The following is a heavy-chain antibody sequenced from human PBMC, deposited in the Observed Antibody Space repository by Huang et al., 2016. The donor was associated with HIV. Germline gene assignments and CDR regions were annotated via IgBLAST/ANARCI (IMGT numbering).Heavy chain of an antibody. CDR2: IKQDESEK. D-gene: IGHD1-7*01. CDR3: ATKTAGMDI. J-gene: IGHJ6*02. CDR1: TFTFGAYW. V-gene: IGHV3-7*01. Sequence: VESGGRSVQPGGSIKLSCVGSTFTFGAYWMSWVCQPPGKGREWVAKIKQDESEKYYVDSVKGRFNISRDNARKVLFLEMDDLRVEDTAIYFCATKTAGMDIWGQGTTVTVSS.